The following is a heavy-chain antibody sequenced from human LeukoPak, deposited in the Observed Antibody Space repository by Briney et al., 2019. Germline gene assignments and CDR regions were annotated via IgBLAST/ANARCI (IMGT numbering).Heavy chain of an antibody. CDR3: AKTAGIAAAADFDY. CDR1: EVTVTSNY. CDR2: IYPGGNI. V-gene: IGHV3-53*01. Sequence: GGSLRLSCAASEVTVTSNYMSWVRQAPGKGLQWVSVIYPGGNIYYADSVKGRFIISRDNSKNTLYLQMNSLRAEDTAVYYCAKTAGIAAAADFDYWGQGTLVTVSS. J-gene: IGHJ4*02. D-gene: IGHD6-13*01.